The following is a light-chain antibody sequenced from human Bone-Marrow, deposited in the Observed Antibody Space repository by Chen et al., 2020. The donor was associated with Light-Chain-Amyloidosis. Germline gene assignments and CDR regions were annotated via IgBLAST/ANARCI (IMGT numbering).Light chain of an antibody. CDR3: QVWHTSADHVV. V-gene: IGLV3-21*02. J-gene: IGLJ2*01. Sequence: SYVLTQPPSVSAAPGETAIISCGGNNIGSKSAYWYQQKPGQAPLLVVYDDSDRPSGIPERFSGSNSGDTATLSITRVEAGDEADYYCQVWHTSADHVVFGGGTKLTVL. CDR2: DDS. CDR1: NIGSKS.